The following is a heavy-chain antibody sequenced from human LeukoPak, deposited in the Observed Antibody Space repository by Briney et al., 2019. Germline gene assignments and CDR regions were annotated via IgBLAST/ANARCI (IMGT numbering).Heavy chain of an antibody. V-gene: IGHV3-15*01. D-gene: IGHD3-10*01. CDR3: TTDPVGIYDSDY. Sequence: GGSLRLSCAASGFTVSINYMSWVRQAPGKGLEWVGRIKSKACGGTTDYATPVKGRFTISRDDSKNTLYLQMSALKTEDTAVYFCTTDPVGIYDSDYWGQGTLVTVSS. J-gene: IGHJ4*02. CDR2: IKSKACGGTT. CDR1: GFTVSINY.